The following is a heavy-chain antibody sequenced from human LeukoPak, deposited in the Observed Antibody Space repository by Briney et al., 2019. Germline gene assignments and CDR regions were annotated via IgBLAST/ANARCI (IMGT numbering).Heavy chain of an antibody. J-gene: IGHJ4*02. Sequence: PGGSLRLSCAASGFTFGDYVMIWVRQAPGKGLEWVSSISGSGAMTYYADSVKGRFTISRDNAMDTLYLQMNSLRADDTAVYYCAKDRVDGSGSQFDSWGQGSLVIVSS. CDR2: ISGSGAMT. CDR3: AKDRVDGSGSQFDS. CDR1: GFTFGDYV. V-gene: IGHV3-23*01. D-gene: IGHD3-10*01.